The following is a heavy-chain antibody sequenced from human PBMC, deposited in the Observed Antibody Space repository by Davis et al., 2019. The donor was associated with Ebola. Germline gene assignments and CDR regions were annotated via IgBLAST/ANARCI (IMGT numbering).Heavy chain of an antibody. V-gene: IGHV5-51*01. CDR1: GYSFTSYW. CDR3: ARHLDVWFDA. CDR2: IYPGDSDT. Sequence: GESLKISCKGSGYSFTSYWIGWVRQMPGKGLEWMGFIYPGDSDTRYSPSFQGQVTMSADKSTRTAYLQWSSLKASDTGIYSCARHLDVWFDAWGQGTLITVSS. J-gene: IGHJ5*02.